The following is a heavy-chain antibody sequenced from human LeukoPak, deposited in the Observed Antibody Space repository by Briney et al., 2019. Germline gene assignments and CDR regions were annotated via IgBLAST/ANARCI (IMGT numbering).Heavy chain of an antibody. CDR3: ERTAMGDYILFPNGY. D-gene: IGHD4-17*01. CDR1: GFTFSSYA. V-gene: IGHV3-23*01. CDR2: ISAGGGTT. Sequence: GGSLRLSCAASGFTFSSYAISWVRQAPGKGLEWFSAISAGGGTTYYADSVKGRFTISRDNSKNSLYLQMNSLRAEDTALYYCERTAMGDYILFPNGYLGQGNPVT. J-gene: IGHJ4*01.